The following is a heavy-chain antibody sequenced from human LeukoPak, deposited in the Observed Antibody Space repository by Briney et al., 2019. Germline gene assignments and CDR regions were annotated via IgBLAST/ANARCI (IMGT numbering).Heavy chain of an antibody. D-gene: IGHD3-22*01. CDR3: ARGYDSSGSSFDY. CDR2: IIPIFGTA. Sequence: SVKVSCKASGGTFSSYAISWVRQAPGQGLEWMGGIIPIFGTANYAQKFQGRVTITTDESTSTAYMELSSLRSKDTAVYYCARGYDSSGSSFDYWGQGTLVTVSS. J-gene: IGHJ4*02. CDR1: GGTFSSYA. V-gene: IGHV1-69*05.